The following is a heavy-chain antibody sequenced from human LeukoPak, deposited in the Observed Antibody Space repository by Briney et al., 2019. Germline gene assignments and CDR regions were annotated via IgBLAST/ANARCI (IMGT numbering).Heavy chain of an antibody. J-gene: IGHJ4*02. Sequence: GGSLRLSCAASGFTFSNNNMNWVRQAPGKGLEWVSYISRSSSPIYYADSVRGRFTISRDNAKNSLYLQMNSLRAEDAAVYYCARDYQAVAGSYFDYWGQGTLVTVSS. CDR1: GFTFSNNN. V-gene: IGHV3-48*04. D-gene: IGHD6-19*01. CDR2: ISRSSSPI. CDR3: ARDYQAVAGSYFDY.